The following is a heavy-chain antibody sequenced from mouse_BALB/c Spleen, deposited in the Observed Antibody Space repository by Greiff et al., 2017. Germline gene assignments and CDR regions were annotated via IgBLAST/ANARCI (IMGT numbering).Heavy chain of an antibody. V-gene: IGHV14-3*02. D-gene: IGHD4-1*01. CDR2: IDPANGNT. CDR1: GFNIKDTY. CDR3: ARDPNWDQD. Sequence: DVKLQESGAELVKPGASVKLSCTASGFNIKDTYMHWVKQRPEQGLEWIGRIDPANGNTKYDPKFQGKATITADTSSNTAYLQLSSLTSEDTAVYYCARDPNWDQDWGQGTLVTVSA. J-gene: IGHJ3*01.